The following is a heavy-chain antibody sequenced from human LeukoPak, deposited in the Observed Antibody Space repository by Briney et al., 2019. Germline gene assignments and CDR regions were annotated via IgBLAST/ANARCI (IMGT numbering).Heavy chain of an antibody. CDR3: TRQLQLLNCGMDV. CDR1: GDTVSSDSAA. Sequence: SQTLSLTCAISGDTVSSDSAAWNWIRQSASRGLEWLGRTYYRSKWYDDYAESVKSRITVNPDTSKNQFSLHLNSVTPEDTAVYYCTRQLQLLNCGMDVWGQGTTVTVSS. J-gene: IGHJ6*02. V-gene: IGHV6-1*01. D-gene: IGHD1-1*01. CDR2: TYYRSKWYD.